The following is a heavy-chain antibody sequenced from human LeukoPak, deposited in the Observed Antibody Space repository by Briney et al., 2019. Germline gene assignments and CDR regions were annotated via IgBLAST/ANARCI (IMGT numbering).Heavy chain of an antibody. CDR2: IYYSGST. Sequence: PSETLSLTCTVSGGSISNYYWSWIRQPPGKGLEWIGYIYYSGSTNYNPSLKSRVIISVDTSKNQFSLKLGSVTAADTAVYYCARGRLYCSSTSCNSFFDPWGQGTLVTVSS. V-gene: IGHV4-59*12. CDR3: ARGRLYCSSTSCNSFFDP. CDR1: GGSISNYY. J-gene: IGHJ5*02. D-gene: IGHD2-2*01.